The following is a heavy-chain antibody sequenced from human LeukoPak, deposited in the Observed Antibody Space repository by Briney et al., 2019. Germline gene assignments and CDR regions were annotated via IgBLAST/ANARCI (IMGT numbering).Heavy chain of an antibody. J-gene: IGHJ4*02. V-gene: IGHV4-34*01. CDR1: GGSFSGYY. CDR2: INHSGST. D-gene: IGHD3-22*01. CDR3: ARGGVYYDSSGPIGY. Sequence: PSETLSLTCAVYGGSFSGYYWSWIRQPPRKGLEWIGEINHSGSTNYNPSLKSRVTISVDTSKNQFSLKLSSVTAADTAVYYCARGGVYYDSSGPIGYWGQGTLVTVSS.